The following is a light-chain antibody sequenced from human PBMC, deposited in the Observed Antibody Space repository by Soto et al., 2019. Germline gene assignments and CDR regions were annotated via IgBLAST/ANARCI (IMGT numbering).Light chain of an antibody. CDR3: QQYSNWPPLT. J-gene: IGKJ4*01. Sequence: EIVLTQSPGTLSLSPGERATLSCRASQSVSSSFLAWYQQKPGQAPRLLIYGASTRATGIPDRFSGSESGTDFTLTISRLEPEDFVVYYCQQYSNWPPLTFGGGTKVDIK. CDR2: GAS. V-gene: IGKV3-20*01. CDR1: QSVSSSF.